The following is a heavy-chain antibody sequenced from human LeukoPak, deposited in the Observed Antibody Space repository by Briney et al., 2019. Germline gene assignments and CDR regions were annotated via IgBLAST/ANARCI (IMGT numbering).Heavy chain of an antibody. CDR2: ISYDGGNT. CDR1: GFTFSSNA. Sequence: GRSLRLSCAASGFTFSSNAIHWVRQAPGKGLEWVAEISYDGGNTYYADSVKGRFAISRDNSKNTLYLQMNSLRAEDTAVYYCAKEGTGIHFDYWGQGTLVTVSS. CDR3: AKEGTGIHFDY. D-gene: IGHD1-1*01. J-gene: IGHJ4*02. V-gene: IGHV3-30*09.